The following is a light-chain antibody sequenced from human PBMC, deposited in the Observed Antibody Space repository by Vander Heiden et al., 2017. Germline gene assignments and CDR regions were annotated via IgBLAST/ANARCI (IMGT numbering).Light chain of an antibody. Sequence: DIQMTQSPSSLSASVGDRVTITCRASQSISSYLNWYQQKPGKAPKLLIYAASSLQSGVPSRFSGSGSGTDFTLTISRLQPEDFATYYCQQSAGTPLTFGGGTKVEIK. CDR3: QQSAGTPLT. J-gene: IGKJ4*01. CDR1: QSISSY. V-gene: IGKV1-39*01. CDR2: AAS.